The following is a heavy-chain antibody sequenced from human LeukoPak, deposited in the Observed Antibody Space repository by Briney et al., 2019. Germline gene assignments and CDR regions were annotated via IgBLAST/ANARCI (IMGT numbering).Heavy chain of an antibody. V-gene: IGHV1-18*01. CDR2: ISAYNGNT. CDR3: ARDAHQIAGHYYYYGMDV. Sequence: ASVKVSCKASGYTFTSYGISWVRQAPGQGLEWMGWISAYNGNTNYAQKLQGRVTMTTDTSTSTAYMELRSLRSDDTAVCYCARDAHQIAGHYYYYGMDVWGQGTTVTVSS. CDR1: GYTFTSYG. D-gene: IGHD6-13*01. J-gene: IGHJ6*02.